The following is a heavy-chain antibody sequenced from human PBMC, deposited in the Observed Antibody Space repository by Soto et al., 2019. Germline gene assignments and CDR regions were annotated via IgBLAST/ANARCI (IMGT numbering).Heavy chain of an antibody. V-gene: IGHV3-7*01. Sequence: PGGSLRLSCEASGFTFSSYWMSWVRQAPGKGLEWVANIKVDGSERHYGDSVKGRFTVSRDNAKSTLYLQMDSLRVEDTAVYYCARDGDATSAYHWEFWGQGTLVTVSS. CDR1: GFTFSSYW. CDR2: IKVDGSER. J-gene: IGHJ4*02. CDR3: ARDGDATSAYHWEF. D-gene: IGHD3-22*01.